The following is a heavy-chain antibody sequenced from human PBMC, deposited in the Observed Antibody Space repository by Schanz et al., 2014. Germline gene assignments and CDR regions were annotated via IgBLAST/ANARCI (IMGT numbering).Heavy chain of an antibody. V-gene: IGHV3-13*01. CDR3: ARGTDWNLHY. D-gene: IGHD1-1*01. J-gene: IGHJ4*02. CDR2: IGYLGDT. CDR1: GFTLSNSD. Sequence: VQLVESGGGVIQPGRSLRLSCAASGFTLSNSDMHWVRQGTGKGLEWVSTIGYLGDTYYPDSVKGRFTVSRDSGQNSLYLQMNSLRAGDTAVYYCARGTDWNLHYWGQGALVTVSS.